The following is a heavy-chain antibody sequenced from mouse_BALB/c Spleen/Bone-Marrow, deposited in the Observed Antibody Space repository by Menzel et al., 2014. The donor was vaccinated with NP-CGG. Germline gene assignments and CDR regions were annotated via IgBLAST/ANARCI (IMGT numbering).Heavy chain of an antibody. CDR3: ARLDGYYVAMDY. J-gene: IGHJ4*01. Sequence: VQLQQPGPELVKPGASVKISCKASGYTSTDYNMHWVKQSHGKSLEWIGYIYPYNGGTGYNQKFKSKATLTVDNSSSTAYMELRSLTSEDSAVYYCARLDGYYVAMDYWGQGTSVTVSS. V-gene: IGHV1S29*02. CDR1: GYTSTDYN. CDR2: IYPYNGGT. D-gene: IGHD2-3*01.